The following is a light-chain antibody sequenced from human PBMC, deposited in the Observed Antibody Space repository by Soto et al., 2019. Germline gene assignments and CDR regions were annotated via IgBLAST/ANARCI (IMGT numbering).Light chain of an antibody. V-gene: IGKV1-39*01. CDR1: QSISSY. Sequence: DIQMTQSPSSLSASVGDRVTITCRASQSISSYLNWYQQKPGKAPKRLIYAASSLQSVFPSRFSGSGSGTDFTLTISSLQPEDFAAYYCQQSYSTPYTFGQGTKLEIK. J-gene: IGKJ2*01. CDR2: AAS. CDR3: QQSYSTPYT.